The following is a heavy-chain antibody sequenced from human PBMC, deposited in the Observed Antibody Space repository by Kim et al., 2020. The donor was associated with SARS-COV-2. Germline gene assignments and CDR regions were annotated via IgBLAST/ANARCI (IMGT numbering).Heavy chain of an antibody. CDR2: IIPIFGTA. V-gene: IGHV1-69*13. J-gene: IGHJ6*02. CDR1: GGTFSSYA. Sequence: SVKVSCKASGGTFSSYAISWVRQAPGQGLEWMGGIIPIFGTANYAQKFQGRVTITADESTSTAYMELSSLRSEDTALYYCARDPRYCSSTSCYLRYYYGMDVWGQGTTVTVSS. D-gene: IGHD2-2*01. CDR3: ARDPRYCSSTSCYLRYYYGMDV.